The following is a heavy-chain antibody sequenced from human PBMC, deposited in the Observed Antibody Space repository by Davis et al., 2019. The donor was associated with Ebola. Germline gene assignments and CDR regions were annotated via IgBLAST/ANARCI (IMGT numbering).Heavy chain of an antibody. V-gene: IGHV3-30*18. D-gene: IGHD1-26*01. Sequence: PGGSLRLPCAASGFTFSSYGMHWFRQAPGKGLEWVAVISYDGSNKYSADSVKGRFTISRDNSKNTLYLQMNSLRAEDTAVYYCAKGRGRSYYLDIWGQGTMVTVSS. J-gene: IGHJ3*02. CDR3: AKGRGRSYYLDI. CDR1: GFTFSSYG. CDR2: ISYDGSNK.